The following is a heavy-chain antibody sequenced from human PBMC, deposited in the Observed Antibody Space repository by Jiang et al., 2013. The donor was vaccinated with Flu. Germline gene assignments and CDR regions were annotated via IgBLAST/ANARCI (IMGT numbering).Heavy chain of an antibody. V-gene: IGHV1-69*01. J-gene: IGHJ6*02. CDR2: IIPIFGTA. Sequence: GAEVKKPGSSVKVSCKASGGTFSSYAISWVRQAPGQGLEWMGGIIPIFGTANYAQKFQGRVTITADESTSTAYMELSSLRSEDTAVYYCARVKAPNRPHPATGGATYYYYYYGMDVWGQGTTVTVSS. D-gene: IGHD1-26*01. CDR3: ARVKAPNRPHPATGGATYYYYYYGMDV. CDR1: GGTFSSYA.